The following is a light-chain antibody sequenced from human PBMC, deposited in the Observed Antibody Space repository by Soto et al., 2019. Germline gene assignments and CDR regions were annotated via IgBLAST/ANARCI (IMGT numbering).Light chain of an antibody. V-gene: IGLV1-51*01. Sequence: VLAQPPSVSAAPGQKVTISCSGSSSNIKNNYVSWYQQLPGTAPKVLIYDNNKRPSGIPDRFSGSKSGTSATLGITGLQTGDEADYYCGTWDSSLSSYVFGTGTKVTVL. CDR2: DNN. J-gene: IGLJ1*01. CDR3: GTWDSSLSSYV. CDR1: SSNIKNNY.